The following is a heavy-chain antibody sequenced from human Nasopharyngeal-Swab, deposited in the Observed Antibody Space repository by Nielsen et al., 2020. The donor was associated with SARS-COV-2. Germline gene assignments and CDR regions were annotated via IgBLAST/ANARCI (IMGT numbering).Heavy chain of an antibody. V-gene: IGHV3-15*01. CDR2: IKSKTDGGTT. CDR1: GFTFSNAW. CDR3: TTVFQSLLLGGRDY. Sequence: GESLKISCAASGFTFSNAWMSWVRQAPGKGLEWVGRIKSKTDGGTTYYAAPVKGRFTISRDDSKNTLYLQMNGLKTEDTAVYYCTTVFQSLLLGGRDYWGQGTLVTVSS. D-gene: IGHD3-16*01. J-gene: IGHJ4*02.